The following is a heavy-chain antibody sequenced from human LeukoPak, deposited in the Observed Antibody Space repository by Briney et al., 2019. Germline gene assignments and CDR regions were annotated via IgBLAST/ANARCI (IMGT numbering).Heavy chain of an antibody. J-gene: IGHJ4*02. Sequence: GGSQRLSCAPSGYTYRLYHMSWIRQAPGKGLEWVSYISSSSSYTNYADSVKGRFTISRDNAKNSLYLQMNSLRAEDTAVYYCARDLGSSSWYGRGPCRWGRGGMLSVSS. CDR1: GYTYRLYH. CDR3: ARDLGSSSWYGRGPCR. V-gene: IGHV3-11*05. D-gene: IGHD6-13*01. CDR2: ISSSSSYT.